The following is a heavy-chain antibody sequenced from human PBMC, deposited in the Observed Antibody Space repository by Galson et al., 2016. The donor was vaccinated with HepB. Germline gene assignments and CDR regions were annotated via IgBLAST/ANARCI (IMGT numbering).Heavy chain of an antibody. V-gene: IGHV3-23*01. D-gene: IGHD1-1*01. Sequence: SLRLSCAASRFTFSTYVMNWVRQAPGKRLEWVAAISGSGYDTYYTDPAKGRFTISKDKSKNTVYLHMNNLRAEDTAIYYCAKLMGDWGDRSTGFVDYWGQGTLVTVSS. CDR2: ISGSGYDT. CDR3: AKLMGDWGDRSTGFVDY. J-gene: IGHJ4*02. CDR1: RFTFSTYV.